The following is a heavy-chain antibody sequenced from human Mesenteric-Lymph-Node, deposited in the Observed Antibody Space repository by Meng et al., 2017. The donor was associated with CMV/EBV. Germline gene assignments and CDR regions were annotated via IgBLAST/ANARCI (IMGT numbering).Heavy chain of an antibody. J-gene: IGHJ4*02. Sequence: CAGSGFTFSSYAMSWVRQAPGKGLEWVSAISGSGGSTYYADSVKGRFTISRDNSKNTLYLQMNSLRAEDTAVYYCAKEGIAARYYFDYWGQGTLVTVSS. CDR1: GFTFSSYA. CDR2: ISGSGGST. V-gene: IGHV3-23*01. D-gene: IGHD6-6*01. CDR3: AKEGIAARYYFDY.